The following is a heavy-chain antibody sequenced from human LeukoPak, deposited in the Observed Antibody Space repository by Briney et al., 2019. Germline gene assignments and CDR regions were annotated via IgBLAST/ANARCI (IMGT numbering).Heavy chain of an antibody. CDR2: ITGSGSSK. V-gene: IGHV3-21*04. Sequence: GGSLRLSCAASGFTFSSFTMYWVRQAPGKGLEWVSCITGSGSSKHYADSVKGRFTISRDNAKNSLDLEMNSLGVEDTAFYYCARGRIAVTGPHYFDYWGQGTLVTVSS. CDR1: GFTFSSFT. J-gene: IGHJ4*02. CDR3: ARGRIAVTGPHYFDY. D-gene: IGHD6-19*01.